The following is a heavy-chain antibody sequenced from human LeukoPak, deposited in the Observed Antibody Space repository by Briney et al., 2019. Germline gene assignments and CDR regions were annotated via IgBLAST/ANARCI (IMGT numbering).Heavy chain of an antibody. CDR3: AKDHQYSSGWWDPYYLDY. J-gene: IGHJ4*02. CDR2: ISWNSGSI. CDR1: GFTFDDYA. D-gene: IGHD6-19*01. Sequence: GRSLRLSCAASGFTFDDYAMHWVRQAPGKVLEWVSGISWNSGSIGYADSVKGRFTISRDNAKNSLYLQMNSLRAEDTALYYCAKDHQYSSGWWDPYYLDYWGQGTLVTVSS. V-gene: IGHV3-9*01.